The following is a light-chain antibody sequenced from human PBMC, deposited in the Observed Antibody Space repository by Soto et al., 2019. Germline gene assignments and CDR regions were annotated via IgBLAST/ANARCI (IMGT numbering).Light chain of an antibody. J-gene: IGLJ2*01. Sequence: QSALTQPPSVSGSPGQSVTISCTGTSSDVGYYNRVSWYQQPPGTAPKLMGFEVSNRPSGVPDRFSGSKSGNTASLTNCGRQAEDEADYYCSSYTTSSTLVFGGGTKLTVL. CDR3: SSYTTSSTLV. CDR1: SSDVGYYNR. V-gene: IGLV2-18*02. CDR2: EVS.